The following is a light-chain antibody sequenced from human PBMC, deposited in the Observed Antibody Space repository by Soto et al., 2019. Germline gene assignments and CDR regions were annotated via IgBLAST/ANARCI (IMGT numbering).Light chain of an antibody. Sequence: QSALTQPASVSGSPGQSITISCIGTSSDVGSSDLVSWYQQHPDTAPKLLIYGASKRPSGVPDRFSGSKSGTSASLAISGLQSEDESDYYCAAWDDTLKRYVFGTGTKLTVL. CDR1: SSDVGSSDL. V-gene: IGLV2-14*02. CDR3: AAWDDTLKRYV. J-gene: IGLJ1*01. CDR2: GAS.